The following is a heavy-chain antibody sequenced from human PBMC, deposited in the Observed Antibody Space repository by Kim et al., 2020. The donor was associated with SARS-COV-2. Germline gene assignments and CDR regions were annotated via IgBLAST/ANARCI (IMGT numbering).Heavy chain of an antibody. Sequence: SETLSLTCTVSGGSISSSSYYWGWIRQPPGKGLEWIGSIYYSGSTYYNPSLKSRVTISVDTSKNQFSLKLSSVTAADTAVYYCARHDPQCLRFENYFDYWGQGTLVTVSS. CDR1: GGSISSSSYY. CDR2: IYYSGST. D-gene: IGHD5-12*01. V-gene: IGHV4-39*01. J-gene: IGHJ4*02. CDR3: ARHDPQCLRFENYFDY.